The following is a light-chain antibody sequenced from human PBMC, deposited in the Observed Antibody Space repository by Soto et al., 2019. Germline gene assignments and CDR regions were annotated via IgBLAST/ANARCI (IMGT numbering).Light chain of an antibody. V-gene: IGKV1-5*01. Sequence: DIQMTQSPSTLSASVGDRVTITCRASQSINNWLAWYQQKPGKAPKLLIYDASSLESGVPSRFSGSGSGTEFTLTFSSLQPDDFATYYCQQYNSYSRTFGQGTKVEFK. CDR2: DAS. CDR1: QSINNW. CDR3: QQYNSYSRT. J-gene: IGKJ1*01.